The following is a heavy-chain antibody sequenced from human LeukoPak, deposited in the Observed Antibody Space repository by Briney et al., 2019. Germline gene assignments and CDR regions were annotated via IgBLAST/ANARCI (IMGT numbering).Heavy chain of an antibody. CDR2: ISYDGSNK. CDR3: AKALFGVRYYGMDV. J-gene: IGHJ6*02. Sequence: GGSLRLSCAASGFTFSSYGMHWVRQAPGKGLEWVAVISYDGSNKYYADSVKGRFTISRDNSKNTLYLQMNSLRAEDTAVYYCAKALFGVRYYGMDVWGQGTTVTVSS. CDR1: GFTFSSYG. V-gene: IGHV3-30*18. D-gene: IGHD3-16*01.